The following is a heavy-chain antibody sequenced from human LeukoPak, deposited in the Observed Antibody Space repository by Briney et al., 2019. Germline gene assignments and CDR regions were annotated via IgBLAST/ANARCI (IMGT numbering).Heavy chain of an antibody. J-gene: IGHJ4*02. CDR2: VNPHSGGT. CDR3: ARDRSSLYNGNYAF. V-gene: IGHV1-2*02. CDR1: GYNFTGYY. D-gene: IGHD5-12*01. Sequence: ASVKVSCKASGYNFTGYYMHWVRQAPGQGLEFMGWVNPHSGGTSYAAKFRGRVTLTRDTSTTTSYMDLSSLTSDDTAVYYCARDRSSLYNGNYAFWGQGTLVTVSS.